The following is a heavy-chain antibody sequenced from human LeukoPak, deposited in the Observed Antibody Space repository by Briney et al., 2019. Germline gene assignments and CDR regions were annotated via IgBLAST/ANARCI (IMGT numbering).Heavy chain of an antibody. J-gene: IGHJ4*02. CDR3: ARDPYCSGGSCYFPLNVRGDY. Sequence: SVTLSSNVSGGTFSSYAISWVRQADGQGIEWMGRIIPILGIANYAQKFQGRVTITADKSTSTAYMELSSLRSEDTSVYYCARDPYCSGGSCYFPLNVRGDYGGQGTRVSVLS. D-gene: IGHD2-15*01. CDR2: IIPILGIA. CDR1: GGTFSSYA. V-gene: IGHV1-69*04.